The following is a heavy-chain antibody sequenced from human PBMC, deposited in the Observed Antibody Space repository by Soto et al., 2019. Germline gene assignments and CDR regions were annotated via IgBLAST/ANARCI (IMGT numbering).Heavy chain of an antibody. CDR2: ISSSGSTI. D-gene: IGHD5-18*01. CDR1: GFTFSSYE. CDR3: ARDARWGDTAMYDAFDI. V-gene: IGHV3-48*03. Sequence: GGSLRLSCAASGFTFSSYEMNWVRQAPGKGLEWVSYISSSGSTIYYADSVKGRFTISRDNAKNSLYLQMNSLRAEDTAVYYCARDARWGDTAMYDAFDIWGQGTMVTVSS. J-gene: IGHJ3*02.